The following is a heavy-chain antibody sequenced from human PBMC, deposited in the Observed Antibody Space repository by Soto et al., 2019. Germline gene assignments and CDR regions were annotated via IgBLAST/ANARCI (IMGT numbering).Heavy chain of an antibody. CDR1: GGSISSGGYY. Sequence: SETLSLTCTVSGGSISSGGYYWSWIRQHPGKGLEWIGYIYYSGSTYYNPSLKSRVTISVDTSKNQFSLKLSSVTAADTAVYYCARGGYSYGYYYYYYGMDVWGQGTTVTVSS. V-gene: IGHV4-31*03. D-gene: IGHD5-18*01. CDR2: IYYSGST. CDR3: ARGGYSYGYYYYYYGMDV. J-gene: IGHJ6*02.